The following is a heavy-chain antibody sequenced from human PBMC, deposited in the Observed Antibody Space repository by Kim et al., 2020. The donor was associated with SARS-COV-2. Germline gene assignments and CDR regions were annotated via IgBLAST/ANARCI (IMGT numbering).Heavy chain of an antibody. V-gene: IGHV3-23*01. Sequence: GGSLRLSCAPSGFTFSTYAMNWVRQAPGKGLEWVAGISGAGGVTFYAESLKGRFTISRDNSKNTLYLQMNSLRAEDTAAYYCAKDRVSTMIGAVTQARGMDVWGQGTTVTVSS. D-gene: IGHD3-22*01. CDR2: ISGAGGVT. CDR1: GFTFSTYA. J-gene: IGHJ6*02. CDR3: AKDRVSTMIGAVTQARGMDV.